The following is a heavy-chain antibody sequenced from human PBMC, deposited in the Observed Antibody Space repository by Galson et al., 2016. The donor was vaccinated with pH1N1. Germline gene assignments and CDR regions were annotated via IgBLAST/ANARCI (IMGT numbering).Heavy chain of an antibody. CDR2: IYYSGNT. CDR3: AGGRDYDILTGSSYYFDY. D-gene: IGHD3-9*01. J-gene: IGHJ4*02. Sequence: LSLTCAVSGDFISSGDYFWSWIRQPPGKGLEWIGYIYYSGNTFYNPSLKSRVTISLDTSKTQFSLKLSSVTATDTAIYYCAGGRDYDILTGSSYYFDYWGQGTLFTVSS. CDR1: GDFISSGDYF. V-gene: IGHV4-30-4*08.